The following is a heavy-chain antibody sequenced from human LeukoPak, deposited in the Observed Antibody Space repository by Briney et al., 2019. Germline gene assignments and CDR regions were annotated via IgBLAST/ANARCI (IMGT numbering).Heavy chain of an antibody. CDR2: IRLSDGST. V-gene: IGHV3-23*01. D-gene: IGHD2-15*01. Sequence: GGSLRLSCAASGFTLGSYAMIWVRQAPGEGLEWVSIIRLSDGSTYYAGSVKGRFTISRDNSKNTLYLQMNSLRAEDTAIYYCASRDPCSGGNCYGLGYWGQGTLVTVSS. CDR1: GFTLGSYA. CDR3: ASRDPCSGGNCYGLGY. J-gene: IGHJ4*02.